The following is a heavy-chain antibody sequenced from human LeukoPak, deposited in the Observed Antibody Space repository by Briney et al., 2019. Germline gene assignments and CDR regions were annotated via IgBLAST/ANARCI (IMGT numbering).Heavy chain of an antibody. J-gene: IGHJ4*02. V-gene: IGHV3-30*18. CDR3: AKINNNDDY. Sequence: TGGSLRLSCAASGFTFSSYGMHWVRQAPGKGLEWVAVISPHGDIEYYTDSVKGRFTISRDNSKNMIYLQMSSLRGEDSAVYYCAKINNNDDYWGQGNLVTVSS. CDR1: GFTFSSYG. CDR2: ISPHGDIE. D-gene: IGHD1/OR15-1a*01.